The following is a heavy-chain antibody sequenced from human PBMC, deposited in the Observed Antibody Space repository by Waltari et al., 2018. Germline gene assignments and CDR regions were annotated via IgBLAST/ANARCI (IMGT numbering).Heavy chain of an antibody. CDR1: GDSVSSNSAA. D-gene: IGHD2-2*01. V-gene: IGHV6-1*01. J-gene: IGHJ6*03. Sequence: QVQLQQSGPGLVKPSQTLSLTCAISGDSVSSNSAAWNWIRQSPSRGLEWLGRTYYRSKWYNDYAVSGKSRITINPDTSKNQFSLQLNSVTPEDTAVYYCARGSRRLGRVVPAYYYYYMDVWGKGTTVTISS. CDR3: ARGSRRLGRVVPAYYYYYMDV. CDR2: TYYRSKWYN.